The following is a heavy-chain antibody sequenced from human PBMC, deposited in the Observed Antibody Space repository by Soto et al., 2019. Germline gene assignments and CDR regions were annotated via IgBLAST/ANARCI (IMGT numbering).Heavy chain of an antibody. CDR2: ISGFNGNT. J-gene: IGHJ5*02. CDR3: ARGPRYCSSSTCFAGVTWFDP. Sequence: ASVKVSCKASGGTFSSYAISWVRQAPGQGLEWMGWISGFNGNTNYAQNVQGRVSMTTDKSTNTAYMELRSLTSDDTAVYYCARGPRYCSSSTCFAGVTWFDPWGQGTPVTVSS. CDR1: GGTFSSYA. D-gene: IGHD2-15*01. V-gene: IGHV1-18*01.